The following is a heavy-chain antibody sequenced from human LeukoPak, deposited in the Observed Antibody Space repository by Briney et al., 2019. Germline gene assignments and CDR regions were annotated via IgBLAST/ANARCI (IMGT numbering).Heavy chain of an antibody. D-gene: IGHD5-18*01. CDR1: GFTFSSYA. CDR2: ISGSGGST. Sequence: QTGGSLRLSCAASGFTFSSYAMSWVRQAPGKGLEWVSAISGSGGSTYYADSVKGRFTISRDNSKNTLYLQMNSLRAEDTAVYYCAKGGYSYGRLYFDYWGQGTLVTVSS. CDR3: AKGGYSYGRLYFDY. V-gene: IGHV3-23*01. J-gene: IGHJ4*02.